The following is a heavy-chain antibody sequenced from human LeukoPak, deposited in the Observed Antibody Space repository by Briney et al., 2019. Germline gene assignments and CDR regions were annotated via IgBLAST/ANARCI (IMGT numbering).Heavy chain of an antibody. CDR3: ARRGGRGSSYWFDP. J-gene: IGHJ5*02. D-gene: IGHD3-10*01. Sequence: SETLSLTCTVSGGSISSCYWTWIRQPPGKGLEWIGYVYNSGSTKYNPSLQSRVTISVDTSKSQFSLKLTSVTAADTAVYYCARRGGRGSSYWFDPWGQGTLVTVSS. CDR2: VYNSGST. CDR1: GGSISSCY. V-gene: IGHV4-4*09.